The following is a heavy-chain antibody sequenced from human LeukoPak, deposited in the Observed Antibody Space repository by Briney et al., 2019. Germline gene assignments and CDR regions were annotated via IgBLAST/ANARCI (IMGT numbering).Heavy chain of an antibody. D-gene: IGHD6-13*01. CDR2: IYSGGGT. V-gene: IGHV3-53*04. J-gene: IGHJ5*02. CDR3: ARGLQQQLGWFDP. CDR1: GFTVSNNY. Sequence: QSGGSLRLSCSASGFTVSNNYMSWVRQAPGKGLEWVSIIYSGGGTNYADSVKGRFTISRNNSKNTLYLQMSSLRPDDTAVYYCARGLQQQLGWFDPWAREPWSPSPQ.